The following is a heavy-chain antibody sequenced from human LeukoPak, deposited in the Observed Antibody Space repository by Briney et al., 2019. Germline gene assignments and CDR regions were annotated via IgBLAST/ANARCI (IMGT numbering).Heavy chain of an antibody. CDR2: TYYRSKWYN. J-gene: IGHJ6*02. Sequence: SQTLSLTCAISGDSFSSNSAAWHWIRQSPSRGLEWLGRTYYRSKWYNDYAVSVKSRITINPDTSKNQFSLQLNSVTPEDTAVYYCARDWGYYYYGMDVWGQGTTVTVSS. D-gene: IGHD7-27*01. CDR3: ARDWGYYYYGMDV. V-gene: IGHV6-1*01. CDR1: GDSFSSNSAA.